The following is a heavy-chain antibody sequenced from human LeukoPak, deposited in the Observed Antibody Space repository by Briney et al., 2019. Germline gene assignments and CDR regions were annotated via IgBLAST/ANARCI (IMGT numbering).Heavy chain of an antibody. Sequence: LSLTCTVSGGSISSYYWSWIRQAPGKGLEWVSYISSSGSTIYYADSVKGRFTISRDNAKNSLYLQMNSLRAEDTAVYYCASREYSSSSGEYFQHWGQGALVTVSS. CDR3: ASREYSSSSGEYFQH. V-gene: IGHV3-11*04. J-gene: IGHJ1*01. D-gene: IGHD6-13*01. CDR2: ISSSGSTI. CDR1: GGSISSYY.